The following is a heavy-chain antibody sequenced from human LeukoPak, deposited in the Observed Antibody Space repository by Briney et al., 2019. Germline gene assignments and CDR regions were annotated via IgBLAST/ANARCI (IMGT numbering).Heavy chain of an antibody. Sequence: GGSLRLSCAASGFTFSSYSMNWVRQAPGKGLEWVSSISGSSSYIYYADSVKGRFTISRDNAKNSLYLQMNSLRAEDTAVYYCAREAGYSEHVDAFDIWGQGTMVTVSS. J-gene: IGHJ3*02. V-gene: IGHV3-21*01. CDR3: AREAGYSEHVDAFDI. CDR1: GFTFSSYS. D-gene: IGHD2-15*01. CDR2: ISGSSSYI.